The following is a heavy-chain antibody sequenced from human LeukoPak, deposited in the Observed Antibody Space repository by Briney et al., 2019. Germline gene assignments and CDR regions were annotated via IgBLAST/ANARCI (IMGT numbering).Heavy chain of an antibody. D-gene: IGHD3-22*01. CDR1: GFTFSSYA. CDR3: AKGDSTGYYYHYGYYFDY. J-gene: IGHJ4*02. Sequence: GGSLRLSCAASGFTFSSYAMHWVRQAPGKGLEWVAVISYDGSKKYHADSVKGRFTISRDNSKNTLYLQMNSLRAEDTAVYYCAKGDSTGYYYHYGYYFDYWGQGTLVTVSS. V-gene: IGHV3-30*04. CDR2: ISYDGSKK.